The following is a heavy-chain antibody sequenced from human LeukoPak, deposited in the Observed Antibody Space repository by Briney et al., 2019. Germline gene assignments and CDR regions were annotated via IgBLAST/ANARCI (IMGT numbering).Heavy chain of an antibody. Sequence: SETLSLTCAVYGGSFSGYYWSWIRQPPRKGLEWIGEINHSGSTNYNPSLKSRVTISVDTSKNQFSLKLSSVTAADTAVYYCARGRGRHSSSWYYFDYWGQGTLVTVSS. V-gene: IGHV4-34*01. J-gene: IGHJ4*02. CDR3: ARGRGRHSSSWYYFDY. CDR2: INHSGST. D-gene: IGHD6-13*01. CDR1: GGSFSGYY.